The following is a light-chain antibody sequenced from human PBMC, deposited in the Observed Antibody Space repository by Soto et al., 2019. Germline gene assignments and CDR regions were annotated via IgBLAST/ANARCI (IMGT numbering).Light chain of an antibody. J-gene: IGLJ1*01. CDR1: NSDVGGYNF. V-gene: IGLV2-14*03. Sequence: QSVLTQPASVSGSPGQSITISCTGTNSDVGGYNFVSWYQHHPGKAPKLIIYDVTNQPSGVSNRFSGSKSGNTASLTISGLQAGDEADYYCSSYTSSSTLVFGTGTKVTVL. CDR3: SSYTSSSTLV. CDR2: DVT.